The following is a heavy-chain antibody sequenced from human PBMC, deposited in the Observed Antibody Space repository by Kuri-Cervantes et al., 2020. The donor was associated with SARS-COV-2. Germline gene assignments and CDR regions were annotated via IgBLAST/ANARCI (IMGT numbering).Heavy chain of an antibody. CDR2: IKQDGSEK. CDR1: GFTFSSYW. J-gene: IGHJ4*02. D-gene: IGHD3-3*01. V-gene: IGHV3-7*01. Sequence: GESLKISCAASGFTFSSYWMSWVRQAPGKGLEWVANIKQDGSEKYYVDSVKGRFTISRDNAKNSLYLQMNSLRAEDTAVYYCARGGFLEWFLDYWGQGTLVTVSS. CDR3: ARGGFLEWFLDY.